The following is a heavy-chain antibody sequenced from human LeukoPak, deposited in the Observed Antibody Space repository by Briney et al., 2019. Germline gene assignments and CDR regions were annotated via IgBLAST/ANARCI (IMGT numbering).Heavy chain of an antibody. CDR3: AREGEAVAGIDY. CDR1: GFAFSSYS. D-gene: IGHD6-19*01. J-gene: IGHJ4*02. CDR2: ISSNSRTT. V-gene: IGHV3-48*04. Sequence: GGSLRLSCAASGFAFSSYSMDWVRQAPGKGLELVAYISSNSRTTYYADSVKGRFTISRDNAKNSLYLQMNSLRAEDTAVYYCAREGEAVAGIDYWGQGTLVTVSS.